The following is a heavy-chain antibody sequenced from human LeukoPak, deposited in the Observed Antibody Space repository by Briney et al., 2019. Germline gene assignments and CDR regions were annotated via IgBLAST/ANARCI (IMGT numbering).Heavy chain of an antibody. CDR2: INTNSGGT. Sequence: GASVKVSCKASGYTFTGYYMYWVRQAPGQGLEWMGWINTNSGGTNYAQKFQGRVTKTRDTSISTGYMELSRRRSDDTAVYYCARDFGDAFDIWGQGTMDTVSS. CDR3: ARDFGDAFDI. CDR1: GYTFTGYY. J-gene: IGHJ3*02. D-gene: IGHD3-3*01. V-gene: IGHV1-2*02.